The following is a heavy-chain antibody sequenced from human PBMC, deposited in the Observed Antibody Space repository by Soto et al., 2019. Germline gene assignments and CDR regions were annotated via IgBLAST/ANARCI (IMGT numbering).Heavy chain of an antibody. D-gene: IGHD2-2*01. CDR2: IYPGDSDS. CDR1: GFTFTIYW. Sequence: GESLKISCKGSGFTFTIYWIAWVLQMPWKGLEWMGIIYPGDSDSSYSPSFQGQVTISADKSINTAYLHWSSLKASDTAIYYCAKHEGYCSTTTCSNFDYWGQGTLVTVSS. CDR3: AKHEGYCSTTTCSNFDY. J-gene: IGHJ4*02. V-gene: IGHV5-51*01.